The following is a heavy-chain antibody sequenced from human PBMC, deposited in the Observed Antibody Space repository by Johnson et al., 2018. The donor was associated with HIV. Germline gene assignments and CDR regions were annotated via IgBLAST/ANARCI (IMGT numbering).Heavy chain of an antibody. V-gene: IGHV3-30-3*01. CDR3: ASDSQRPLFGVVIKGDGIDI. D-gene: IGHD3-3*01. CDR2: ISYDESDQSYHGTNK. Sequence: VQLVESGGGVVQPGRSLRLSCAASGFSFSSYTMHWVRQAPGKGLEWVAIISYDESDQSYHGTNKYHADSVKGRFTISRDNSKNTLYLQMNSLRAEETAVYYCASDSQRPLFGVVIKGDGIDIWGQGTMVTVSS. CDR1: GFSFSSYT. J-gene: IGHJ3*02.